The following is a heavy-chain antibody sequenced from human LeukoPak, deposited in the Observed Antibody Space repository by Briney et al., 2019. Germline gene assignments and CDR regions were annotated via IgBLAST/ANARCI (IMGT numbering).Heavy chain of an antibody. CDR2: ISYDGSNK. V-gene: IGHV3-30-3*01. D-gene: IGHD5-24*01. CDR1: GFTFSSYA. CDR3: ARGVRDGY. Sequence: GGSLRPSCAASGFTFSSYAMHWVRQAPGKGLEWLAVISYDGSNKYYADSVKGRFTISRDNSKNTLYLQMNSLRAEDTAVYYCARGVRDGYFGQGTLVTVSS. J-gene: IGHJ4*02.